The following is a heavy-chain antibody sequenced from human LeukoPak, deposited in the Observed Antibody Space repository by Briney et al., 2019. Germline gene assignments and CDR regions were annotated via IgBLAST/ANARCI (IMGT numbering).Heavy chain of an antibody. D-gene: IGHD2-2*01. Sequence: ASVKVSCKASGYTFTGYYMHWVRQAPGQGLEWMGWINPNSGGTNYAQKFQGRVTMTRDTSISTAYMELSWLRSDDTAVYYCARARGIVVVGGPRDNGFDPWGQGTLVTVSS. J-gene: IGHJ5*02. CDR3: ARARGIVVVGGPRDNGFDP. V-gene: IGHV1-2*02. CDR1: GYTFTGYY. CDR2: INPNSGGT.